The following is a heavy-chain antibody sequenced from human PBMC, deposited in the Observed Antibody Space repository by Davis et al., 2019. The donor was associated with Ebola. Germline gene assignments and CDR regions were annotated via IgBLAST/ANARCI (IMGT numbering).Heavy chain of an antibody. V-gene: IGHV1-2*06. D-gene: IGHD3-9*01. CDR2: INPNGAT. J-gene: IGHJ4*02. Sequence: ASVKVSCKASGYTFTGYYIHWVRQAPGQGLEWLGRINPNGATNYAQKFQGRVTMTMDASISTAYMELTRLRSDDTAVYYCARDPLRYFDWLPDYWGQGTLVTVSS. CDR1: GYTFTGYY. CDR3: ARDPLRYFDWLPDY.